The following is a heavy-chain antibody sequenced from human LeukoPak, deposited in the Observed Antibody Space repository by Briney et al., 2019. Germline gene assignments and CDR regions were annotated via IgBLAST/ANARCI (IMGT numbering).Heavy chain of an antibody. V-gene: IGHV6-1*01. CDR3: AAGYYDWFDP. D-gene: IGHD3-3*01. CDR2: TYFRSMWYN. CDR1: GDSVSSISVA. J-gene: IGHJ5*02. Sequence: SQTLSLTCAISGDSVSSISVAWNWIRQSPSRGLEWLGRTYFRSMWYNDYAISVRSRITINPDTSKNQFSLQLNSVTPEDTAVYYCAAGYYDWFDPWGQGTLVTVSS.